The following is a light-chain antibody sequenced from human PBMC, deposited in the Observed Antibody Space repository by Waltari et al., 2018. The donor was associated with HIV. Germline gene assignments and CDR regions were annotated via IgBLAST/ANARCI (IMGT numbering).Light chain of an antibody. J-gene: IGKJ1*01. V-gene: IGKV3-20*01. CDR2: GAS. CDR1: QSVTSNY. CDR3: QQYGTSQWT. Sequence: EIVLTQSPGTLSLSPGERAALSCRASQSVTSNYLAWYQQKPGRAPRLLISGASNRASGIPDRFSGSGAGTDFTLTISRLEPEEFAVYYCQQYGTSQWTFGRGTKVEI.